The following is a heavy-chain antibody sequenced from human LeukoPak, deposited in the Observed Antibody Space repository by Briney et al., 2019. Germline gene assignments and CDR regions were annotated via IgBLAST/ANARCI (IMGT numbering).Heavy chain of an antibody. J-gene: IGHJ4*02. V-gene: IGHV1-46*01. CDR3: ARDSSGGYYVY. D-gene: IGHD3-16*01. Sequence: ASVKVSCKTSGYTFSRYYIHWVRQAPGQGLEWMGIINTSGATTRYGQKFKGRVTATRDTSTSTVYMEMSSLNSEDTAVYYCARDSSGGYYVYWGQGTLVTVSS. CDR1: GYTFSRYY. CDR2: INTSGATT.